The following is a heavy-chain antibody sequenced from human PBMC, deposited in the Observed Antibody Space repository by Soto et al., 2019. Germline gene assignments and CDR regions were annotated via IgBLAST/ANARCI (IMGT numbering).Heavy chain of an antibody. CDR3: ARAMGVAPPGSVGILNHALDV. Sequence: QVQLLQSGAELKKPGSSVKVSCKASEDSFRTYTFTWVRQAPGQGLEWMGGIIPIFARPNYAQRLQGRVTITADLSTSTAYMELSSLRSEDTAVYFCARAMGVAPPGSVGILNHALDVWGQGTTVTVSS. CDR1: EDSFRTYT. J-gene: IGHJ6*02. CDR2: IIPIFARP. V-gene: IGHV1-69*01. D-gene: IGHD3-10*01.